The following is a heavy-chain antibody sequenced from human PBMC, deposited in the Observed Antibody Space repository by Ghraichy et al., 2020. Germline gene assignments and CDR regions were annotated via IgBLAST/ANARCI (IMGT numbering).Heavy chain of an antibody. D-gene: IGHD2-21*01. J-gene: IGHJ4*02. CDR3: ARHRVPVI. V-gene: IGHV4-59*08. CDR2: IFHTGTT. CDR1: GASISGFH. Sequence: SQTLSLTCTVLGASISGFHWSWTRQAPGKGLEWIGSIFHTGTTNYSPSLKSRLTISLDASKNQFSLKLTSVTAADTAIYYCARHRVPVIWGQGTLVTVSS.